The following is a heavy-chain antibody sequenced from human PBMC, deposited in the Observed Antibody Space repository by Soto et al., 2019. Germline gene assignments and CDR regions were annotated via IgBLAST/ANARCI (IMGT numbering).Heavy chain of an antibody. V-gene: IGHV3-11*05. CDR2: ISSSSSYT. CDR3: AKGTSYYYGSGSYVH. CDR1: GVTFSDYY. Sequence: PGGCLRLSCAASGVTFSDYYMSGIRQAPGKGLEWVSYISSSSSYTNYADSVKGRFTISRDNSKNTLYLQMNSLRAEDTAVYYCAKGTSYYYGSGSYVHWGQGTLVTVSS. D-gene: IGHD3-10*01. J-gene: IGHJ4*02.